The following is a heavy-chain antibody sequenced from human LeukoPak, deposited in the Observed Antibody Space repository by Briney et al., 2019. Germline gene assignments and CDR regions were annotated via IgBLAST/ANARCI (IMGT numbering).Heavy chain of an antibody. CDR3: ASNVLRFLEWLFPDFDY. J-gene: IGHJ4*02. V-gene: IGHV3-23*01. CDR1: GFTFSSYA. CDR2: ISGSGGST. Sequence: GGSLRLSCAASGFTFSSYATSWVRQAPGKGLEWVSAISGSGGSTYYADSVKGRFTISRDNSKNTLYLQMNSLRAEDTAVYYCASNVLRFLEWLFPDFDYWGQGTLVTVSS. D-gene: IGHD3-3*01.